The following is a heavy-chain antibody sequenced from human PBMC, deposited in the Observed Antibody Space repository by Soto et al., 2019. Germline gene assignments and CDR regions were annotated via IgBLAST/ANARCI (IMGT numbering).Heavy chain of an antibody. CDR2: INQDGGEK. CDR1: GFTFSRYC. J-gene: IGHJ5*02. D-gene: IGHD3-22*01. Sequence: GGSLRLSCAASGFTFSRYCMTWVRQAPGKGLEWVANINQDGGEKYYVDSVKGRFTISRDNAKNSLYLQMNSLRAEDTAVYYCARNFEDYDSSGYWVAGRFDPWGQGTLVTVSS. CDR3: ARNFEDYDSSGYWVAGRFDP. V-gene: IGHV3-7*05.